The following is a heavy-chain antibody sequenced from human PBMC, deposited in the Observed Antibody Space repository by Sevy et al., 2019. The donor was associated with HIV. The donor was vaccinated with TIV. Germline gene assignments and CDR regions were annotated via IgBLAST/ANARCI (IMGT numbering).Heavy chain of an antibody. CDR3: ARDSGGFGELFQSDY. V-gene: IGHV1-2*02. Sequence: ASVKVSCKASGYTFTGYYMHWVRQAPGQGLEWMGWINPNSGGTNYAQKVQGRVTMTRDTSISTAYMELSRLRSDDTAVYYCARDSGGFGELFQSDYWGQGTLVTVSS. CDR1: GYTFTGYY. CDR2: INPNSGGT. D-gene: IGHD3-10*01. J-gene: IGHJ4*02.